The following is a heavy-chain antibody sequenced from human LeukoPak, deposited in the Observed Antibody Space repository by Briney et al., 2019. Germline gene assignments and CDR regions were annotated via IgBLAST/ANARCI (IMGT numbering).Heavy chain of an antibody. CDR2: INTNTGNP. CDR3: ARANMVRGVGSFFDRNWFDP. J-gene: IGHJ5*02. CDR1: GYTFTSYA. D-gene: IGHD3-10*01. Sequence: ASVKVSCKASGYTFTSYAMNWVRQAPGQGLEWTGWINTNTGNPTYAQGFTGRFVFSLDTSVSTAYLQISSLKADDTAVYYCARANMVRGVGSFFDRNWFDPWGQGTLVTVSS. V-gene: IGHV7-4-1*02.